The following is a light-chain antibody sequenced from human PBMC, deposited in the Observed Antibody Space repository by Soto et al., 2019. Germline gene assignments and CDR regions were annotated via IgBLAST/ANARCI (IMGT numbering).Light chain of an antibody. CDR3: QQLFDSPIT. V-gene: IGKV1-9*01. Sequence: DIQMTQSPSSVSASVRDRVTITCRASQGISNYLAWYQVKPGKAPKLLIYAASTLESGVPSRFSATVSGTEFSLTITSLQPEDFATYYCQQLFDSPITFGQGRRLEIK. CDR2: AAS. J-gene: IGKJ5*01. CDR1: QGISNY.